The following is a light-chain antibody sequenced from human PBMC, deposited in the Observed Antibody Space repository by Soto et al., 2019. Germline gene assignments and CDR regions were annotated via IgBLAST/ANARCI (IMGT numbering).Light chain of an antibody. CDR3: SSYASSTSVV. Sequence: QSALTQPASVSGSPGQSITISCTGMSSDIGSHNFVSWYQQHPGKAPKLIISDVSNRPSGVSNRFSGSKSDNTAFLTLSGLQAEDEADYYCSSYASSTSVVFGGGTKLTVL. CDR2: DVS. CDR1: SSDIGSHNF. J-gene: IGLJ3*02. V-gene: IGLV2-14*03.